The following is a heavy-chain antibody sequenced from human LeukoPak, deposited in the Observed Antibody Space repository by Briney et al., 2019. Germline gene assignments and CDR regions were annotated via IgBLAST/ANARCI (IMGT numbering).Heavy chain of an antibody. J-gene: IGHJ3*02. CDR1: GFTFSSYW. D-gene: IGHD2-2*01. CDR2: INGDGSTT. V-gene: IGHV3-74*01. Sequence: PGGSLRLSCAASGFTFSSYWMHWVRQAPGKGLVWVSRINGDGSTTSYADSVKGRFTISRDNANNTLYLQMNSLRAEDTAVFYCARAVDCSSATCTRAFDIWGQGTMVTVSS. CDR3: ARAVDCSSATCTRAFDI.